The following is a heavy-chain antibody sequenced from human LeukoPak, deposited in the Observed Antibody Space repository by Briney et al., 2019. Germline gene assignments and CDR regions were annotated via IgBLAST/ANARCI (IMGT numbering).Heavy chain of an antibody. CDR1: GGSISSYY. V-gene: IGHV4-4*09. CDR3: ARLGYDSDAFDI. J-gene: IGHJ3*02. CDR2: IYTSGST. Sequence: SETLSLTCTVSGGSISSYYWSWIRQPPGKGLEWIGYIYTSGSTNYNPSLKSRVTISVDTSKNQFSLKLSSVTAADTAVYYCARLGYDSDAFDIWGQGTMVTVSS. D-gene: IGHD3-22*01.